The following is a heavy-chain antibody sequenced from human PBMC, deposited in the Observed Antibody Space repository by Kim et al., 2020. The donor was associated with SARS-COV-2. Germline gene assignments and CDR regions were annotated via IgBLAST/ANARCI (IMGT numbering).Heavy chain of an antibody. CDR3: ATASGFIAGFYFDS. V-gene: IGHV1-24*01. Sequence: ASVNVSCKVSGYTLTELSMHWVRQAPGKGLDWMGGFDPEDGERIYPQKFQGRVTMTEDTSTDTAYMELSSLRSEDTAVYYCATASGFIAGFYFDSWGQGPLVTVSS. D-gene: IGHD6-13*01. CDR2: FDPEDGER. J-gene: IGHJ4*02. CDR1: GYTLTELS.